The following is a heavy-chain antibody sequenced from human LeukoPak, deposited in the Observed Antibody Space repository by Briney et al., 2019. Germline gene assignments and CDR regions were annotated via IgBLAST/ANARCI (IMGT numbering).Heavy chain of an antibody. J-gene: IGHJ4*02. CDR2: IGGT. Sequence: SETLSLTGTVSGGSINGYKWSWIRQPPGKGLEWIGYIGGTNYNPSLKSRVTMSVDTSKRQFSLKLTSVTAADTAVYYCARDGYDYGDYFDSWGQGTLVTVSS. CDR3: ARDGYDYGDYFDS. D-gene: IGHD4/OR15-4a*01. V-gene: IGHV4-59*01. CDR1: GGSINGYK.